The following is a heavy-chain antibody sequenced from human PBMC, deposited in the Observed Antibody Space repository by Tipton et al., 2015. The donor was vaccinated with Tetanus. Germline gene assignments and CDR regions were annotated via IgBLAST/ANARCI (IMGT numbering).Heavy chain of an antibody. Sequence: QGQLVQSGAEVKKPGASVKVSCKASGYTFTGYYMHWVRQAPGQGLEWMGWINPNSGGTNYAQKFQGRVTMTRDTSISTAYMELSRLRSDDTAVYYCARDAPRENGGYYGSGSLIDYWGQGTLVPVSS. D-gene: IGHD3-10*01. J-gene: IGHJ4*02. CDR2: INPNSGGT. CDR3: ARDAPRENGGYYGSGSLIDY. CDR1: GYTFTGYY. V-gene: IGHV1-2*02.